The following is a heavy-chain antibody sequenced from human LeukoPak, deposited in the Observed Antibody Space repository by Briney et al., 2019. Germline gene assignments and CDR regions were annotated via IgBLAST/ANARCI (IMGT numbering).Heavy chain of an antibody. V-gene: IGHV4-38-2*02. D-gene: IGHD3-22*01. CDR2: IYHSGRT. CDR1: GYCISSGYY. CDR3: ARDFHGTHYYDSSGYFNWFDP. Sequence: SETLSLTCTVSGYCISSGYYWSWIRQPPGKGLKWIGSIYHSGRTYYNPSLKSRVTISVDTSKNQFSLKLSSVTAADTAVYYCARDFHGTHYYDSSGYFNWFDPWGQGTLVTVSS. J-gene: IGHJ5*02.